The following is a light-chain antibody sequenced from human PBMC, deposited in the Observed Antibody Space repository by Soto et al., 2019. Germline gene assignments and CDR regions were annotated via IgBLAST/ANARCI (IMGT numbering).Light chain of an antibody. V-gene: IGKV3-15*01. CDR2: GAS. Sequence: EIVMTQSPATLSVSPGDRATVSCRASESISTNLAWYQQRPGQAPRLLIYGASTRATGIPARFSGSGDATEFTLTISSLESEDFAVYYCHQYNNRPPYTFGQGTQLEI. J-gene: IGKJ2*01. CDR1: ESISTN. CDR3: HQYNNRPPYT.